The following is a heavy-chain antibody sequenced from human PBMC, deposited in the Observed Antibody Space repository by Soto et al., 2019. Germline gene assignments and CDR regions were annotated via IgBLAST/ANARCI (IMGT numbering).Heavy chain of an antibody. CDR1: GYSISTGYY. D-gene: IGHD3-22*01. Sequence: SETLSLTCAVSGYSISTGYYWGWIRQPPGKGLEWIGSIYHSGSTYYNPSLKSRVTISVDTSKNQFSLNLSSVTAADTAVYYCARSSYYDTSGYLNWFDPWGQGTLVTVSS. CDR3: ARSSYYDTSGYLNWFDP. J-gene: IGHJ5*02. CDR2: IYHSGST. V-gene: IGHV4-38-2*01.